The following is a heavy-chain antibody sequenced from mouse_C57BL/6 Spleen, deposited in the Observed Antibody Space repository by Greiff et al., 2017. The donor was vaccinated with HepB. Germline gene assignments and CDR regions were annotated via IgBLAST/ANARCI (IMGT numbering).Heavy chain of an antibody. CDR3: AAGYYYGSSYCAMDY. D-gene: IGHD1-1*01. CDR2: IYPGSGST. V-gene: IGHV1-55*01. CDR1: GYTFTSYW. J-gene: IGHJ4*01. Sequence: QVQLQQPGAELVKPGASVKMSCKASGYTFTSYWITWVKQRPGQGLEWIGDIYPGSGSTNYNEKFKSKATLTVDTSSSTAYMQLSSLTSEDSAVYYWAAGYYYGSSYCAMDYWGQGTSVTVSS.